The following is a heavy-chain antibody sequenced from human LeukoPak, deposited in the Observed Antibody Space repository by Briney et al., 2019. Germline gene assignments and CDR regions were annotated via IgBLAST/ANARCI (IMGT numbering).Heavy chain of an antibody. Sequence: SETLSLTCAVYGGSFSGYYWSWIRQPPGKGLEWIGEINHSGSTNYNPSLKSRVTISVDTSKNQFSLKLSSVTAADTAVYYCARGYSSSWLTDYWGQGTLVTVSS. J-gene: IGHJ4*02. CDR2: INHSGST. CDR3: ARGYSSSWLTDY. V-gene: IGHV4-34*01. CDR1: GGSFSGYY. D-gene: IGHD6-13*01.